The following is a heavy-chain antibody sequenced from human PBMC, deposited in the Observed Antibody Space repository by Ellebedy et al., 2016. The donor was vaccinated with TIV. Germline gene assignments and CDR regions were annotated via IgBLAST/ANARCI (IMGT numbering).Heavy chain of an antibody. V-gene: IGHV4-39*01. CDR2: TYYSGST. D-gene: IGHD6-19*01. Sequence: SETLSLXXTVSGGSISSSSYYWGCIRQPQGKGLEWIGSTYYSGSTYYNPSLKSRVTISVDTSKNQFSLKLSSVTAADTAVYYGAGSYSSGWWSSFDYWGQGTLVTVSS. CDR3: AGSYSSGWWSSFDY. J-gene: IGHJ4*02. CDR1: GGSISSSSYY.